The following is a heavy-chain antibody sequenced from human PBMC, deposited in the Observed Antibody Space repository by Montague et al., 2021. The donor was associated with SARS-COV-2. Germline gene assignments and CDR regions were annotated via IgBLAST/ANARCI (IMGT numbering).Heavy chain of an antibody. Sequence: SETRSLTCTVSGGSISSSSHYWGWIRQPPGKGLEWIGSIYYSGSTYYNPSLKSRVTISVDTSKNQFSLKLSSVTAADTAVFYCARHSGDYTIFGVVIYYMDFWGQGTPVTVSS. V-gene: IGHV4-39*01. CDR1: GGSISSSSHY. CDR2: IYYSGST. J-gene: IGHJ6*03. CDR3: ARHSGDYTIFGVVIYYMDF. D-gene: IGHD3-3*01.